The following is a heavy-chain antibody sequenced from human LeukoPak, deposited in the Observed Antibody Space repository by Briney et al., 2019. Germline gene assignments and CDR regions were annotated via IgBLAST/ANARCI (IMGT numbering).Heavy chain of an antibody. J-gene: IGHJ4*02. CDR1: GFTFVNYV. CDR2: ISGSDGTT. CDR3: AIDPNWGTHS. Sequence: PGGSLRLSCAASGFTFVNYVMTWVRQAPGKGLEWVSSISGSDGTTFYADSVKGRFTISRDNSKNTLYLQMNSLRVEDTAVYYCAIDPNWGTHSWGQGVLVTVSS. D-gene: IGHD7-27*01. V-gene: IGHV3-23*01.